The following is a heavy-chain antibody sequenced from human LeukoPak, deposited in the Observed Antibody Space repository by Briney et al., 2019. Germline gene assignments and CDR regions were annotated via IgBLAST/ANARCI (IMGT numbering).Heavy chain of an antibody. CDR2: VYPSDSDT. V-gene: IGHV5-51*01. CDR3: ARYYGSGAGY. Sequence: GESLKISCKGSGYSFTSYWIAWVRQMPGKGLEWMGIVYPSDSDTRYSPSFEGQVTISVDKSISTVYLRWSSLRASDTAVYYCARYYGSGAGYWGQGTLVTVSS. D-gene: IGHD3-10*01. J-gene: IGHJ4*02. CDR1: GYSFTSYW.